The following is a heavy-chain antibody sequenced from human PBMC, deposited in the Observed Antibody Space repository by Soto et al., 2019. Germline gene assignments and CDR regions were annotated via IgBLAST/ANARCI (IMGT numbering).Heavy chain of an antibody. CDR3: ARGGSSDWQVALDI. J-gene: IGHJ3*02. CDR2: IKHSGSS. V-gene: IGHV4-34*01. CDR1: AGSFSHYY. D-gene: IGHD6-19*01. Sequence: SGTLSLTCAVYAGSFSHYYWNWIRQSPGKGLEWIGKIKHSGSSNYNPSLRSRVSISVDMSKNQFSLRLTSVTAADTAVYYCARGGSSDWQVALDIWGQGTMVTVSS.